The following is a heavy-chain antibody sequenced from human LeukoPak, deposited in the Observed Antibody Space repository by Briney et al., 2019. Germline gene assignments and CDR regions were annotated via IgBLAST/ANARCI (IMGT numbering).Heavy chain of an antibody. Sequence: PGGSLRLSCAASGFTFSSYSMNWVRQAPGKGLEWVSSISSSSSYIYYADSVKGRFTISRDYAKNSLYLQMNSLRVGDTAVYYCAKVAKYYYGPETYYFFEQWGQGTPVTASS. D-gene: IGHD3-10*01. CDR3: AKVAKYYYGPETYYFFEQ. V-gene: IGHV3-21*01. CDR1: GFTFSSYS. J-gene: IGHJ4*02. CDR2: ISSSSSYI.